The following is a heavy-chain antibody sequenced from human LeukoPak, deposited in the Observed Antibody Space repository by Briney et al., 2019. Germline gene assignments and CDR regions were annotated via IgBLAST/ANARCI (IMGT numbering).Heavy chain of an antibody. J-gene: IGHJ5*02. CDR2: INPKSGGT. CDR3: ARTLAAAGTHWFDP. Sequence: GASVKVSCKASGYSFTGHYMHWVRQAPGQGLEWMGWINPKSGGTNYAQKFQGRVTMTRDTSISTAYMDMSSLRSEDTAVYYCARTLAAAGTHWFDPWGQGTLVTVSS. CDR1: GYSFTGHY. V-gene: IGHV1-2*02. D-gene: IGHD6-13*01.